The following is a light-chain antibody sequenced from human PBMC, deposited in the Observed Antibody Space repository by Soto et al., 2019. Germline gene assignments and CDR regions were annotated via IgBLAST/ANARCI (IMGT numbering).Light chain of an antibody. V-gene: IGKV1-5*03. CDR1: QSISGW. J-gene: IGKJ2*01. Sequence: DIPMTQSPSTLSASVGDRVTITCRASQSISGWLAWYQQKPGKAPRLLIYKASNLQSGVPSRFSGSGSGTEFTLTINNLLPDDYATYYCQEYNSHSRYTFGQGTRL. CDR2: KAS. CDR3: QEYNSHSRYT.